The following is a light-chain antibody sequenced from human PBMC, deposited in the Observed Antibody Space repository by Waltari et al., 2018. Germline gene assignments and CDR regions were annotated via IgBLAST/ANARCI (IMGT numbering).Light chain of an antibody. CDR1: QSVLYSSNNKNY. CDR3: QQYYVNPPT. Sequence: DIVMTQSPDSLAVSLGEWATINCKSSQSVLYSSNNKNYLAWYQQKPGQPPRLLIYWASTRESGVPDRFSGSGSETDFTLTISSLQAEDVAVYYCQQYYVNPPTFGQGTKVEIK. V-gene: IGKV4-1*01. J-gene: IGKJ1*01. CDR2: WAS.